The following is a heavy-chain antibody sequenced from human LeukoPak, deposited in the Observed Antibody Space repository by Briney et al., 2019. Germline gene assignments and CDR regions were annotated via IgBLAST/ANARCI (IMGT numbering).Heavy chain of an antibody. V-gene: IGHV3-30*18. J-gene: IGHJ4*02. Sequence: PGTSLRLSCVASGFTFSSYGMSWVRQAPGKGLEWVAVISHHGANKFYGDSVKGRFTISRDNSNNMVYLQMNGLRAEDTALYYCAKEGDYDYVWGSYRSYYFDYWGQGTLVTVSS. CDR2: ISHHGANK. CDR3: AKEGDYDYVWGSYRSYYFDY. D-gene: IGHD3-16*02. CDR1: GFTFSSYG.